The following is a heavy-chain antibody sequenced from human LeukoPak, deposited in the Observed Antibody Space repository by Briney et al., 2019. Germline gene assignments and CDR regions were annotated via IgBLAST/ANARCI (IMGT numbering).Heavy chain of an antibody. CDR2: VKEDGTTE. D-gene: IGHD2-15*01. J-gene: IGHJ4*02. CDR3: VSQEVVPH. Sequence: GGSLRLSCAASGFNFINYWMSWVRRAPGKGLEWVANVKEDGTTEQYVDSVKGRFTISRDNAKDSLYLQMDSLRAEDTAVYYCVSQEVVPHWGQGTLVSVSS. V-gene: IGHV3-7*01. CDR1: GFNFINYW.